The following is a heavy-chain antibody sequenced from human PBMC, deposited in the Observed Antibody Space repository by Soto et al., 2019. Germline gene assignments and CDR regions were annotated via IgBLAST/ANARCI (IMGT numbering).Heavy chain of an antibody. CDR3: AGLSGSYSYFDY. Sequence: SVKVSGKASGGTFSSYAISWVRQAPGQGLEWMGGIIPIFGTANYAQKFQGRVTITADESTSTAYMELSSLRSEDTAVYYCAGLSGSYSYFDYWGQGTLVTVSS. CDR2: IIPIFGTA. CDR1: GGTFSSYA. V-gene: IGHV1-69*13. J-gene: IGHJ4*02. D-gene: IGHD1-26*01.